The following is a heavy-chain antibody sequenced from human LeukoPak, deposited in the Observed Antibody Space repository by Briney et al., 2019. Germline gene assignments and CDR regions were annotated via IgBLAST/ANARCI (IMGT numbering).Heavy chain of an antibody. J-gene: IGHJ4*02. D-gene: IGHD6-13*01. CDR3: AREDSSWHFDY. V-gene: IGHV3-30*04. CDR1: GFTFSTYP. Sequence: GGSLRLSCAASGFTFSTYPMHWVRQAPGKGLEWVAVISYDGRNTYYADSVKGRFTISRDNSKNTLYGQMNSLRAEDTAVYYCAREDSSWHFDYWGQGTLVTVSS. CDR2: ISYDGRNT.